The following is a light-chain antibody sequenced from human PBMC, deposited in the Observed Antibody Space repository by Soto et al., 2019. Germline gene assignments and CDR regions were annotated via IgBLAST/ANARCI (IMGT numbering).Light chain of an antibody. CDR3: CSYSGNSTTNDV. CDR1: SSDVGGYNY. CDR2: DVS. V-gene: IGLV2-11*01. Sequence: QSVLTQPASVSGSPGQSVTISCTGTSSDVGGYNYVSWYQQHPGKAPKLMIYDVSKRPSGVPDRFSGSKSGNTASLTISGLHAEDEDDYYDCSYSGNSTTNDVFGSGTKLTVL. J-gene: IGLJ1*01.